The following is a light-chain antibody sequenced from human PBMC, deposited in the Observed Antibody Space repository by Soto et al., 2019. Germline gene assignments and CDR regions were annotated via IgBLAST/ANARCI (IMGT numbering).Light chain of an antibody. CDR3: QQYGSSPPIT. CDR1: QAISGNY. Sequence: EIGLTPSPGTLALSPGEGACLSPSASQAISGNYLAWYQHKPGQAPRLLMYGASSRATGIPDRFSGSGSGTDFTLTISRLEPEDFAVYYCQQYGSSPPITFGQGTRLEIK. J-gene: IGKJ5*01. CDR2: GAS. V-gene: IGKV3-20*01.